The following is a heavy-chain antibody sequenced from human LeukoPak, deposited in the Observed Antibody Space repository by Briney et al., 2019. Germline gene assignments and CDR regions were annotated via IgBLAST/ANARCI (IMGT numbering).Heavy chain of an antibody. J-gene: IGHJ4*02. V-gene: IGHV3-30-3*01. CDR3: AKEGLEAVAGTAPYFDY. D-gene: IGHD6-19*01. CDR1: GFTFSSFA. Sequence: GGSLRLSCAVSGFTFSSFAMHWVRQSPGKGLEWVAGVSYDGSNKYYADSVKGRFTISRDNSKNTLYLQMNSLRAEDTAVYYCAKEGLEAVAGTAPYFDYWGQGTLVTVSS. CDR2: VSYDGSNK.